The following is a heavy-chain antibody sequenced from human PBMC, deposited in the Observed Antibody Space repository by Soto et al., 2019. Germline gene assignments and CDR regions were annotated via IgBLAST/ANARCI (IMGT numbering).Heavy chain of an antibody. D-gene: IGHD1-26*01. Sequence: EVQLVESGGGLVKPGGSLRVSCAASGFTFSGYTMNWVRQAPGKGLEWVSSISSSSIYIYYADSVKGRSTISRDNAKNSLYLQMNSLSDEDTAVYYCATGSGSYSNWGQGTLVTVSS. CDR3: ATGSGSYSN. J-gene: IGHJ4*02. V-gene: IGHV3-21*01. CDR1: GFTFSGYT. CDR2: ISSSSIYI.